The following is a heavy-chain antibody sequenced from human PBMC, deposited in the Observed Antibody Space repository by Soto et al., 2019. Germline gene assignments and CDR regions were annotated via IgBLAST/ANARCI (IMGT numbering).Heavy chain of an antibody. CDR2: ISYDGSNK. J-gene: IGHJ4*02. CDR1: GFTFSSYA. CDR3: ARVRAGYSYGTFDY. Sequence: GGSLRLSCAASGFTFSSYAMSWVRQAPGKGLEWVAVISYDGSNKYYADSVKGRFTISRDNSKNTLYLQMNSLRTEDTAVFYCARVRAGYSYGTFDYWGQGTLVTVSS. D-gene: IGHD5-18*01. V-gene: IGHV3-30-3*01.